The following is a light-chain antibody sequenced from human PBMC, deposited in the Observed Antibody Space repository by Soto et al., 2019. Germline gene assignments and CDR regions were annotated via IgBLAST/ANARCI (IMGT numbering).Light chain of an antibody. J-gene: IGKJ1*01. Sequence: EIVLTQSPGTLSLSPGERATLSCRASQSVSSSYLAWYQQKPGQAPRLLIYDASSRATGIPDRFSGSGSGTDFTLTISRLAPEDFAVYYWQQYGSSPRTFGQGTKVEIK. CDR3: QQYGSSPRT. V-gene: IGKV3-20*01. CDR1: QSVSSSY. CDR2: DAS.